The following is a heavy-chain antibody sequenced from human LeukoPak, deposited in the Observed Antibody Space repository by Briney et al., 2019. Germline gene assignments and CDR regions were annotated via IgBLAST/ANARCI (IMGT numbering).Heavy chain of an antibody. CDR1: GFTFSSYA. CDR2: ISGSGGVT. Sequence: GGSLRLSCAASGFTFSSYAMSWVRQAPEKGLEWVSHISGSGGVTHYTDSVRGRFTISRDNSKNTLYLQMNSLRAEDTAVYYCAKETAFSYGNNIDYWGQGTLVTVSS. V-gene: IGHV3-23*01. D-gene: IGHD5-18*01. J-gene: IGHJ4*02. CDR3: AKETAFSYGNNIDY.